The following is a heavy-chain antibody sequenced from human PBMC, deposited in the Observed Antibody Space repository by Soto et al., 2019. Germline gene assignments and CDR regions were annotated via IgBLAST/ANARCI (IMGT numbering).Heavy chain of an antibody. J-gene: IGHJ4*02. V-gene: IGHV4-61*01. CDR2: VYYTGST. CDR3: ARDVKGEGSSPDY. Sequence: QVQLQDSCPGLVKPSETLSLTCTVSGGSVSSDSYYWSWIRQPPGKGLEWIGYVYYTGSTNYNASLKSRVTLSVDTSKNQFSLTRSSVTAADTAIYYCARDVKGEGSSPDYWGQGTLVTVSS. CDR1: GGSVSSDSYY. D-gene: IGHD1-26*01.